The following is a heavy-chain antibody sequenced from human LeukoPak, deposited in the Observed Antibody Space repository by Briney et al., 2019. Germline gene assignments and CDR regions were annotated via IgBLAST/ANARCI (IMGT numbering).Heavy chain of an antibody. J-gene: IGHJ5*02. CDR3: ARHRCSGGSCYSFEYNWFDP. V-gene: IGHV4-59*08. CDR1: GGSISGYY. CDR2: IYHSGST. D-gene: IGHD2-15*01. Sequence: PSETLSLTCIVSGGSISGYYWSWIRQPPGKGLEWIGYIYHSGSTNYNPSLKGRVTISLDTSKNQFSLSLSSVTAADTAVYYCARHRCSGGSCYSFEYNWFDPWGQGTLVTVSS.